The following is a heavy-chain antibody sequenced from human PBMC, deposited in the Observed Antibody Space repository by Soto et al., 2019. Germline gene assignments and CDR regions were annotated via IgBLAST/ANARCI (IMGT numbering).Heavy chain of an antibody. D-gene: IGHD2-15*01. V-gene: IGHV1-69*04. J-gene: IGHJ6*04. CDR3: ARDKFDRPSYCRVGNCYGYHSLEV. CDR2: IIPGLDKP. Sequence: QIQLVQSGAAVKEPGSSVKVSCKASGDSLINFALSWVRQAPGQGLEWMGGIIPGLDKPNYARNFKDRVTKMEEKSVGSVYRDMRRLRYEGTAVYFCARDKFDRPSYCRVGNCYGYHSLEVWGKGTTVTVSP. CDR1: GDSLINFA.